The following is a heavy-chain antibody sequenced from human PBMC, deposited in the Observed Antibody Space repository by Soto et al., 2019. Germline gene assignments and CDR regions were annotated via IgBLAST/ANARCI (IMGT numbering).Heavy chain of an antibody. CDR3: ARDKIAAAGTGGWFDP. CDR2: IYHSGST. D-gene: IGHD6-13*01. V-gene: IGHV4-30-2*05. Sequence: SETLSLTCAVSCGSISSGGYSWSWIRQPPGKGLEWIGYIYHSGSTYYNPSLKSRVTISVDTSKNQFSLKLSSVTAADTAVYYCARDKIAAAGTGGWFDPWGQGTLVTVSS. J-gene: IGHJ5*02. CDR1: CGSISSGGYS.